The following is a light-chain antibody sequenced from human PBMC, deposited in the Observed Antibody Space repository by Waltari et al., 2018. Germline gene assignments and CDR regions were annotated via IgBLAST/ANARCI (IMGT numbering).Light chain of an antibody. CDR3: QTWTTGIRV. CDR2: LNSVGGH. Sequence: QPVLTQSPSASASLGASVKLTCTLSSGHSSYAIAWHQKHQGKAPRFLMRLNSVGGHAKGDGIPDRFSGSSSGTERYLTISNLQSEDEADYYCQTWTTGIRVFGGGTRLTVL. J-gene: IGLJ2*01. V-gene: IGLV4-69*01. CDR1: SGHSSYA.